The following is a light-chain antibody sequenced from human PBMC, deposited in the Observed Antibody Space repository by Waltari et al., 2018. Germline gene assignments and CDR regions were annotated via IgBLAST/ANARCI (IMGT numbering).Light chain of an antibody. V-gene: IGKV3-15*01. J-gene: IGKJ2*01. CDR1: HSVSSN. CDR2: GPS. Sequence: EVVMTQSPATLSVSPGERATISCRASHSVSSNLAWYQQKPGQTPRLLIFGPSTRATGIPARFSGSGSGTEFTLTISNLQSEDFAVYYCQQYLSWYTFGQGTKLEIK. CDR3: QQYLSWYT.